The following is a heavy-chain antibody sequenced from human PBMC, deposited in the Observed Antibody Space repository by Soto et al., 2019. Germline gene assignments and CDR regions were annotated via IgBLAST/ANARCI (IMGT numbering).Heavy chain of an antibody. D-gene: IGHD2-15*01. CDR3: AKEFCSGGSCYRSWDY. Sequence: SLRLSCAASGFTFDDYAMHWVRQAPGKGLEWVSGISWNSGSIGYADSVKGRFTISRDNAKNSLYLQMNSLRAEDTALYYCAKEFCSGGSCYRSWDYWGQGTLVTVSS. CDR1: GFTFDDYA. J-gene: IGHJ4*02. V-gene: IGHV3-9*01. CDR2: ISWNSGSI.